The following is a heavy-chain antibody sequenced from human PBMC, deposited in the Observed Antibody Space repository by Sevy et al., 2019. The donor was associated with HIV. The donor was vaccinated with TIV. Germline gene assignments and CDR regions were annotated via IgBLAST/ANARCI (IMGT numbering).Heavy chain of an antibody. V-gene: IGHV1-24*01. CDR1: GYTLTKLA. J-gene: IGHJ4*02. CDR2: FDPEDDET. D-gene: IGHD3-22*01. CDR3: ATTKDYYESSGSPFDS. Sequence: ASVKVSCRVSGYTLTKLAMHWVRLAPGKGLEWMGSFDPEDDETIYAQKFQGRVMMTEDTSTDTAYMELSRLRSEDTAVYYCATTKDYYESSGSPFDSWSQGTLVTVSS.